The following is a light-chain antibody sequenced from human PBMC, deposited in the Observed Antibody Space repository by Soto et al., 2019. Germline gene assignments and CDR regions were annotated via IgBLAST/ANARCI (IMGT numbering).Light chain of an antibody. CDR2: DVS. CDR1: SSDVGGYNY. Sequence: QSVLTQPASVSGSPGQSITISCTGTSSDVGGYNYVSWYQQHPGKAPKLIIYDVSNRPSGVSNRFSGSKSGNTASLTISGLQAEDEADYYCSSYTSSSALRVFGTGTKLTVL. V-gene: IGLV2-14*01. CDR3: SSYTSSSALRV. J-gene: IGLJ1*01.